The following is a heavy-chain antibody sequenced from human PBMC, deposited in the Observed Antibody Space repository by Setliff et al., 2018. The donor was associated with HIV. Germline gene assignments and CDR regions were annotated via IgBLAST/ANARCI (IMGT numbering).Heavy chain of an antibody. J-gene: IGHJ2*01. D-gene: IGHD7-27*01. Sequence: SGPTLVNPTQTLTLTCTFSGFLFSTNRVGVGWIRQPPGKALEWLALIYWDDDKRCSPSLKSRLTITKGTSKNQVVLTMTNMDPVDTATYYCAHNINWGSDWYFDLWGRGTLVTVSS. CDR3: AHNINWGSDWYFDL. CDR1: GFLFSTNRVG. CDR2: IYWDDDK. V-gene: IGHV2-5*02.